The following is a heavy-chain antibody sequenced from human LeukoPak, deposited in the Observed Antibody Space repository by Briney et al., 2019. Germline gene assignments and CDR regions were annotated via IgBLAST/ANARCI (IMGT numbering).Heavy chain of an antibody. D-gene: IGHD2-15*01. CDR1: GYTFTSYY. V-gene: IGHV1-46*01. CDR3: ASSTYRSGGSCSFFDY. CDR2: INPSGGST. J-gene: IGHJ4*02. Sequence: ASVKVSCKASGYTFTSYYMHWVRQAPGQGLEWMGIINPSGGSTSYAQKFQGRVTMTRDTSTSTVYMELSSLRSEDTAVYYCASSTYRSGGSCSFFDYWGQGTLVTVSS.